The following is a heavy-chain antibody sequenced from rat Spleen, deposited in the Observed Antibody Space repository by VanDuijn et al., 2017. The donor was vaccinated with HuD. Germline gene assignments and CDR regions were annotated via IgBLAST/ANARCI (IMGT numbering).Heavy chain of an antibody. CDR3: TTANNGGFSELYYFDY. D-gene: IGHD1-11*01. V-gene: IGHV5-27*01. CDR2: ITNSGGST. Sequence: EVQLVESGGGLVQPGRSLKLSCAASGFTFSNYYMAWVRQAPTKGLEWVASITNSGGSTYYRDSVKGRFTISRDNAKNTLYLQMDSLRSEDTATYYCTTANNGGFSELYYFDYWGQGVMVTVSS. J-gene: IGHJ2*01. CDR1: GFTFSNYY.